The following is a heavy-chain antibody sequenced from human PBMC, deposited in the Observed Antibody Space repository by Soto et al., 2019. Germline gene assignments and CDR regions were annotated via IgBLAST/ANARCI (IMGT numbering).Heavy chain of an antibody. CDR1: GYTFTSYG. Sequence: ASVKVSCKASGYTFTSYGISWVRQAPGQGLEWMGWISAYNGNTNYAQKLQGRVTMTTDTSTSTAYMELRSLRSDDTAVYYCVRDHTNSSSWYNWFDPWGQGTLVTVSS. CDR3: VRDHTNSSSWYNWFDP. D-gene: IGHD6-13*01. CDR2: ISAYNGNT. J-gene: IGHJ5*02. V-gene: IGHV1-18*01.